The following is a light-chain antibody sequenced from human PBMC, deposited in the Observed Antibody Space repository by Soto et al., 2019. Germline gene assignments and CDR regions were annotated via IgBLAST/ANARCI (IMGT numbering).Light chain of an antibody. CDR3: QVWDSSSDHHV. Sequence: SYELTQPPSVSVAPGKTARITCGGNNIGSKSVHWYQQKPGQAPVLVIYYDSDRPSGIPERFSGSNSGNTATLTISRVEAGDEADYYCQVWDSSSDHHVFGTGTKLTV. V-gene: IGLV3-21*04. CDR2: YDS. J-gene: IGLJ1*01. CDR1: NIGSKS.